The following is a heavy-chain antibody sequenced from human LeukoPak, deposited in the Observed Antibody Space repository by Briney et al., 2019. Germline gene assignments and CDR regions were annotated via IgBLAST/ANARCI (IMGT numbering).Heavy chain of an antibody. V-gene: IGHV4-30-2*01. CDR1: GGSISSGGYS. CDR2: TYHSGST. Sequence: PSETLSLTCAVSGGSISSGGYSWSWIRQPPGKGLEWIGYTYHSGSTYYNPFLKSRVTISVDRSKNQFSLKLSSVTAADTAVYYCARGEQLWNFDYWGQGTLVTVSS. D-gene: IGHD5-18*01. CDR3: ARGEQLWNFDY. J-gene: IGHJ4*02.